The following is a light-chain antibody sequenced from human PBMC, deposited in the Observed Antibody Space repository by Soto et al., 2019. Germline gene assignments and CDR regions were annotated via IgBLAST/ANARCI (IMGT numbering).Light chain of an antibody. CDR1: SSDVGGYDY. J-gene: IGLJ2*01. V-gene: IGLV2-14*01. Sequence: QSALTQPASMSGSPGQSITISCTGTSSDVGGYDYVSWYQQHPGRAPELMIYDVTNRPSGVSNRFSGSKSGNTASLTISGLQAEDEADYYCSSYTSTTAPLIFGGGTQLTVL. CDR2: DVT. CDR3: SSYTSTTAPLI.